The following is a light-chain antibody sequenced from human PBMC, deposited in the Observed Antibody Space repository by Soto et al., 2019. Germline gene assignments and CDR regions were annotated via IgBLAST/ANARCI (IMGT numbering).Light chain of an antibody. Sequence: LTPLASVSPSPGHSINTTGTGTICDVSGYQYVPRHQQQPGKAPKLMIYEVSDRPSGVSNRFSGSKSGNTASLTISGLQAEYEADYSCRANTSTTTPYVFGTGTKVTVL. CDR2: EVS. CDR3: RANTSTTTPYV. V-gene: IGLV2-14*01. CDR1: ICDVSGYQY. J-gene: IGLJ1*01.